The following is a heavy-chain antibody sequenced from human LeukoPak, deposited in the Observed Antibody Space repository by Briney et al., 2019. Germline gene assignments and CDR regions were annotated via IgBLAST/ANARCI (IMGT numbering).Heavy chain of an antibody. CDR2: IKQDGREI. V-gene: IGHV3-7*01. J-gene: IGHJ4*02. Sequence: GSLRLSCAASGFTLSSYWMSWVRQAPGKGPEWVANIKQDGREIDYVDSVKGRFTISRVNAKNSLYLQMNSLRAEDTAVYYCARDKQVGATYFDYWGQGTLVTVSS. CDR1: GFTLSSYW. CDR3: ARDKQVGATYFDY. D-gene: IGHD1-26*01.